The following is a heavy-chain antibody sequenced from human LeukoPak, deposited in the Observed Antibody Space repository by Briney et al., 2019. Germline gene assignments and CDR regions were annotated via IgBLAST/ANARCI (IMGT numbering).Heavy chain of an antibody. CDR2: IRYDGSYK. J-gene: IGHJ4*02. V-gene: IGHV3-30*02. Sequence: GGSLRLSCAASRFTFSNYGMHWVRQAPGKGLEWVAFIRYDGSYKNYAASAKGRFTISRDSSKNTLYLQMNSLKTEDTAVYYCSKLSHYDSSGPSGYWGQGTLVTVSS. D-gene: IGHD3-22*01. CDR1: RFTFSNYG. CDR3: SKLSHYDSSGPSGY.